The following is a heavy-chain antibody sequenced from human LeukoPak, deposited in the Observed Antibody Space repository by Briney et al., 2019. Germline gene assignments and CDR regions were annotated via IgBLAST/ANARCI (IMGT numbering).Heavy chain of an antibody. V-gene: IGHV1-18*01. CDR2: ISAYNGNT. Sequence: ASVTVSCKASGYTFTSYGISWVRQAPGQGLEWLGWISAYNGNTDYAQKLQGRVTMTTDTSTSTAYMELRSLRSDDTAVYYCARGLISYDSSGYSDYWGQGTLVTVSS. CDR3: ARGLISYDSSGYSDY. D-gene: IGHD3-22*01. J-gene: IGHJ4*02. CDR1: GYTFTSYG.